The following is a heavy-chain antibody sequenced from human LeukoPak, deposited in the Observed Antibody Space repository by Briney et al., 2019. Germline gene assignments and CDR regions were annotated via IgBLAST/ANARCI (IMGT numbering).Heavy chain of an antibody. D-gene: IGHD3-10*01. V-gene: IGHV3-23*01. J-gene: IGHJ5*02. CDR3: AKNVPWFGELPNWFDP. Sequence: PGGSLRLSCAASGFTFSSYAMSWVRQAPGKGLEWVSAISDSGGSTYYADSVKGRFTISRDNSKNTLYLQMNSLRAEDTAVYYCAKNVPWFGELPNWFDPWGQGTLVTVSS. CDR1: GFTFSSYA. CDR2: ISDSGGST.